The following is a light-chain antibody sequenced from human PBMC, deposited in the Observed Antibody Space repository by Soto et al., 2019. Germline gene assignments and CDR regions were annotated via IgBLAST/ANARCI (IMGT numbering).Light chain of an antibody. J-gene: IGKJ1*01. CDR1: QSISSW. V-gene: IGKV1-5*01. CDR3: QQYKSYSRM. Sequence: DIQMTHSPSTLSASVRDIVTITCRASQSISSWLAWYQQRPGKAPKLLIYDASTLESGVPSRFTGRGSGTEFTLTISSLQPEDFATYYCQQYKSYSRMFGQGTKVDNK. CDR2: DAS.